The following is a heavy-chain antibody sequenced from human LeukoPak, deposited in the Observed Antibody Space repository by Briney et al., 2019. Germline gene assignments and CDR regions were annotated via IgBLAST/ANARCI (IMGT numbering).Heavy chain of an antibody. CDR3: ARFAQNLAVAGNPFDY. CDR1: GGSISSYY. V-gene: IGHV4-59*08. J-gene: IGHJ4*02. CDR2: IYYSGST. D-gene: IGHD6-19*01. Sequence: PSETLSLTCTVSGGSISSYYWSWIRQPPGKGLEWIGYIYYSGSTNYNPSLKSRVTISVDTSKNQFSLKLSSVTAADTAVYYCARFAQNLAVAGNPFDYWGQGTLVTVSS.